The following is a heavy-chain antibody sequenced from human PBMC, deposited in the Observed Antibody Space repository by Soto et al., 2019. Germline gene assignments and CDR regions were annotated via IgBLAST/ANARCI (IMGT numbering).Heavy chain of an antibody. J-gene: IGHJ4*02. CDR1: GFAVSSYS. CDR3: NRGRPITANDDLEY. CDR2: MSFDGNSK. V-gene: IGHV3-30-3*01. D-gene: IGHD2-21*02. Sequence: GGSLRLSCAASGFAVSSYSMHWVRQAPGKGLEWVAAMSFDGNSKYFADSVKGRFKISRDTSKNTWSLEMESLGVEDSALYHCNRGRPITANDDLEYWGQGTQVTVSS.